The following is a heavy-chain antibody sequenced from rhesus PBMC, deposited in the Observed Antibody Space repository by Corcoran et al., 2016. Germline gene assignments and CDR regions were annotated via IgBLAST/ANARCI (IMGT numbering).Heavy chain of an antibody. V-gene: IGHV4-81*01. CDR1: GGSIRGYY. Sequence: QVQLQESGPGLLKPSETLSLTCAVSGGSIRGYYLLSWIRQPPGKGLEWIGYIDGNSAGTNYNPSLKSRVTISKDTSKNQFSLKLSSVTAADTAVYYCARDYSNYEEYFEFWGQGALVTVSS. D-gene: IGHD4-23*01. CDR3: ARDYSNYEEYFEF. CDR2: IDGNSAGT. J-gene: IGHJ1*01.